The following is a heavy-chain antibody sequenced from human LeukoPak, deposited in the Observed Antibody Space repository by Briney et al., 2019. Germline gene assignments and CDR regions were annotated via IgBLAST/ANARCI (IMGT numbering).Heavy chain of an antibody. V-gene: IGHV4-30-2*01. CDR2: IYHSGST. CDR1: GGSISSGGYS. D-gene: IGHD2-15*01. Sequence: SQTLSLTCAVSGGSISSGGYSWSWLRQPPGKGLEWIGYIYHSGSTYYNPSLKSRVTISVDRSKNQFSLKLSSVTAADTAVYYCARHPFATPFDYWGRGTLLTVSS. CDR3: ARHPFATPFDY. J-gene: IGHJ4*02.